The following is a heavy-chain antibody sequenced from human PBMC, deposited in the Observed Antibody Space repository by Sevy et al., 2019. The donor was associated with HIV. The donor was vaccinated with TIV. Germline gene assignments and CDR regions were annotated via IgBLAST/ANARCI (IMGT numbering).Heavy chain of an antibody. CDR1: GYTFTSYG. CDR2: ISAYNGNT. J-gene: IGHJ5*02. D-gene: IGHD2-2*01. V-gene: IGHV1-18*01. CDR3: ARGYCSSTSCLRLDP. Sequence: ASVKVSCKASGYTFTSYGISWVRQAPGQGLEWMGWISAYNGNTNYAQKLQGRVTMTTDTSTSTAYMELRSLRSDDTAVYYCARGYCSSTSCLRLDPWGQGTLVTVSS.